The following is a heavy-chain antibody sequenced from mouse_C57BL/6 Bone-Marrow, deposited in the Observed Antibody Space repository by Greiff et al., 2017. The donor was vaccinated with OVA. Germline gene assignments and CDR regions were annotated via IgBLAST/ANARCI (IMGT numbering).Heavy chain of an antibody. CDR1: GYTFTSYD. Sequence: VKLQESGPELVKPGASVKLSCKASGYTFTSYDINWVKQRPGQGLEWIGWIYPRDGSTKYNEKFKGKATLTVDTSSSTAYMELHSLTSEDSAVYFCALFIPGGYWGQGTTLTVSS. CDR2: IYPRDGST. CDR3: ALFIPGGY. D-gene: IGHD1-1*01. V-gene: IGHV1-85*01. J-gene: IGHJ2*01.